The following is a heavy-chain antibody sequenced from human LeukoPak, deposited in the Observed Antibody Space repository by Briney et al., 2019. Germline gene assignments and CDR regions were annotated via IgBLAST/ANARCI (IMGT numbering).Heavy chain of an antibody. V-gene: IGHV4-4*02. CDR2: IYHSGST. CDR3: AIRFGRLEAGGTPFDS. J-gene: IGHJ4*02. CDR1: GGSISSSNW. Sequence: SETLSLTCAVSGGSISSSNWWSWVRQPPGKGLEWIGEIYHSGSTNYNPSLKSRVTISVVKSKNQFSLKLSSVTAADTALYYCAIRFGRLEAGGTPFDSWGQGTLVTVSS. D-gene: IGHD6-13*01.